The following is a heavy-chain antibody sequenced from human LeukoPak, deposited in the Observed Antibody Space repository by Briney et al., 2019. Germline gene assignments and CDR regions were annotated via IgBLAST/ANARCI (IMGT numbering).Heavy chain of an antibody. D-gene: IGHD6-19*01. CDR3: ARGEEQWLEWYFDL. J-gene: IGHJ2*01. CDR2: INHSGST. Sequence: SETLSLTCAVYGGSFSGYYWSWIRQPPGKGLEWIGEINHSGSTNYNPSLKSRVTISVDTSKNQFSLKLSSVTAADTAVYHCARGEEQWLEWYFDLWGRGTRVTVSS. V-gene: IGHV4-34*01. CDR1: GGSFSGYY.